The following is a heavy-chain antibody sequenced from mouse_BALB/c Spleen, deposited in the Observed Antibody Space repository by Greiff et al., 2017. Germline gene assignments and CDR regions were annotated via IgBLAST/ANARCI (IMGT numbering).Heavy chain of an antibody. J-gene: IGHJ2*01. Sequence: EVMLVESGGGLVKPGGSLKLSCAASGFTFSSYAMSWVRQSPEKRLEWVAEISSGGSYTYYPDTVTGRFTISRDNAKNTLYLEMSSLRSEDTAMYYCARDETGTGYFDYWGQGTTLTVSS. V-gene: IGHV5-9-4*01. CDR1: GFTFSSYA. CDR2: ISSGGSYT. D-gene: IGHD4-1*01. CDR3: ARDETGTGYFDY.